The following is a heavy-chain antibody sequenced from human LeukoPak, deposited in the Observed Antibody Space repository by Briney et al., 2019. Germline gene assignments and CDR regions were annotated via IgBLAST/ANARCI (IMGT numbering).Heavy chain of an antibody. J-gene: IGHJ4*02. Sequence: SETLSLTCTVSGGSISSYYWSWLRQPPGKGLEWIGYIYYSGSTNYNPSLKSRVTISVDTSKNQFSLKLSSVTAADTAVYYCARVRFLEQWLAAHYYFDYWGQGTLVTVSS. CDR3: ARVRFLEQWLAAHYYFDY. V-gene: IGHV4-59*01. D-gene: IGHD6-19*01. CDR2: IYYSGST. CDR1: GGSISSYY.